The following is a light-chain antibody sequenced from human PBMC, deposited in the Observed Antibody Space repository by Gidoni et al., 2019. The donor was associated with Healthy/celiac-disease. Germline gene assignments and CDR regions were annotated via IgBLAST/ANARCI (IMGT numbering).Light chain of an antibody. CDR1: QSISSY. Sequence: DIQMTQSPSSLSASVGDGVTITCRASQSISSYLNWYQQKPGKAPKLLIYAASTLQSGVPSRFSGSGSGTDFTLTIRSLQLEDFATYYCQQSYSTRWTFGQXTKLEIK. J-gene: IGKJ1*01. V-gene: IGKV1-39*01. CDR3: QQSYSTRWT. CDR2: AAS.